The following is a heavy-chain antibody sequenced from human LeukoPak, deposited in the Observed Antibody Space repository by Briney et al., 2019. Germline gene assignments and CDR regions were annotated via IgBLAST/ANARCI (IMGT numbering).Heavy chain of an antibody. V-gene: IGHV5-51*01. CDR3: ARQEYCSGGSCYTWFDP. D-gene: IGHD2-15*01. CDR1: GYSINNYW. CDR2: IYPADSDI. J-gene: IGHJ5*02. Sequence: GESLQISCKGSGYSINNYWIGWVRQMPGKGLEWMGIIYPADSDIRYSPSFQGQVTISADKSISTAYLQWSSLKASDTAMYYCARQEYCSGGSCYTWFDPWGQGTLVTVSS.